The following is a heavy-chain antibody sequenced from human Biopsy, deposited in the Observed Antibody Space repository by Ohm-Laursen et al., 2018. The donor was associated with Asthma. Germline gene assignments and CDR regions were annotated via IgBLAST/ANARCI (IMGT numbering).Heavy chain of an antibody. Sequence: SLRLSCTASGFTFSSYGMDWVRQAPGKGLERVALMSYDGSIKDYADSAKGRFTISRDNSMNTLYLHMNSLRVEDTAVYYCARGLDYSGRSGFDYWGQGTLVTVSS. CDR2: MSYDGSIK. CDR1: GFTFSSYG. V-gene: IGHV3-33*05. D-gene: IGHD3-10*01. J-gene: IGHJ4*02. CDR3: ARGLDYSGRSGFDY.